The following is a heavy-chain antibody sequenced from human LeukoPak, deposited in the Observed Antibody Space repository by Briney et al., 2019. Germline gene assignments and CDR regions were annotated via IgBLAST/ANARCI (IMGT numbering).Heavy chain of an antibody. J-gene: IGHJ3*02. CDR2: INTNTGNP. Sequence: ASVTVSCKASGYTFTSYAMNWVRQAPGQGLEWMGWINTNTGNPTYAQGFTGRFVFSLDTSVSTAYLQISSLKAEDTAVYYCAREGSSGYYFGHDAFDIWGQGTMVTVSS. CDR3: AREGSSGYYFGHDAFDI. CDR1: GYTFTSYA. D-gene: IGHD3-22*01. V-gene: IGHV7-4-1*02.